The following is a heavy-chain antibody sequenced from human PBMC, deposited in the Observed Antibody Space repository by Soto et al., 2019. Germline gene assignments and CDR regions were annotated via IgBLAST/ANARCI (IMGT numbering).Heavy chain of an antibody. J-gene: IGHJ4*02. Sequence: GGSLRLSCVASGFSFSNCGMHWVRQAPGKGLEWVAVMSYDGSFKFYGDSVKGRFTISRDNSKNTLCLQMNSLRAEDTAVYYCAKDPGGLQLWDFFEYWGQGTLVTVSS. CDR1: GFSFSNCG. CDR3: AKDPGGLQLWDFFEY. V-gene: IGHV3-30*18. D-gene: IGHD3-16*01. CDR2: MSYDGSFK.